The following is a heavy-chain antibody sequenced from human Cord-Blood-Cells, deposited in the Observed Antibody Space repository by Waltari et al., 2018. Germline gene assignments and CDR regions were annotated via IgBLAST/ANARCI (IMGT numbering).Heavy chain of an antibody. CDR3: ARLGYCSGGSCYTHGAFDI. J-gene: IGHJ3*02. CDR2: IYYSGST. V-gene: IGHV4-59*08. Sequence: QVQLQESGPGLVKPSETLSLTCTVSGGSISSYYWSWIRQPPGKGLEWIGYIYYSGSTNYNPSLKSRVTISVDTSKNPFSLKLSSVTAADTAVYYCARLGYCSGGSCYTHGAFDIWGQGTMVTVSS. CDR1: GGSISSYY. D-gene: IGHD2-15*01.